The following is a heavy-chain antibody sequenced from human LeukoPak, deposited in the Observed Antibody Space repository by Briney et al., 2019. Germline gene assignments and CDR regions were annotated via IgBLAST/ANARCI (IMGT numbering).Heavy chain of an antibody. Sequence: SETLSLTCTVSGGSISSYYWSWIRQPPGKGLEWIGYIYYSGSTNYKPSLKNRVTISVDTSKNQFSLKLSSVTAADTAVYYCARSMGAYSDDFDYWGQGTLVTVSS. CDR3: ARSMGAYSDDFDY. CDR2: IYYSGST. J-gene: IGHJ4*02. V-gene: IGHV4-59*01. CDR1: GGSISSYY. D-gene: IGHD2-15*01.